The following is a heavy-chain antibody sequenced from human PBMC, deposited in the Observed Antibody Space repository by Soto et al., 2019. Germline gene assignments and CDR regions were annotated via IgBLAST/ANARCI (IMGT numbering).Heavy chain of an antibody. CDR2: IYHSGST. D-gene: IGHD1-7*01. CDR1: GGTVRSTNYC. Sequence: TSETQSLTSTVSGGTVRSTNYCWGWIRQPPGKGLEWIGEIYHSGSTNYNPSLKSRVTISVDKSKNQFSLKLSSVTAADTAVYYCARSRLELFGDAYYYYYGMDVWGQGTTVTVSS. J-gene: IGHJ6*02. CDR3: ARSRLELFGDAYYYYYGMDV. V-gene: IGHV4-61*05.